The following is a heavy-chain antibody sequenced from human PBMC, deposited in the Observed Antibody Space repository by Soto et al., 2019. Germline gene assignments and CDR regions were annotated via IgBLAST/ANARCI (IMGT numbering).Heavy chain of an antibody. V-gene: IGHV3-30*03. D-gene: IGHD3-22*01. CDR3: AGSGYYHNSGMDV. Sequence: GGSLRLSCAASGFTFSSYGMHWVRQAPGKGLEWVAIISYDGSNKYYADSVKGRFTISRDNSKNMLYLQMNSLRAEDTAVYYCAGSGYYHNSGMDVWGQGTTVTVSS. CDR1: GFTFSSYG. J-gene: IGHJ6*02. CDR2: ISYDGSNK.